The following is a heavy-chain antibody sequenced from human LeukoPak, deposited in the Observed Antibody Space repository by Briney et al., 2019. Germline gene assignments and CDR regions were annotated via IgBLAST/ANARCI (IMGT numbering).Heavy chain of an antibody. CDR1: AGSFNNYY. CDR3: ARGYSSGWPLYFDY. Sequence: PSETLSLTCAVYAGSFNNYYWSWIRQPPGKGLEWIGEINHSGSTNYNPSLKSRATISVDTSKNQFSLKLSSVTAADTAVYYCARGYSSGWPLYFDYWGQGTLVTVSS. D-gene: IGHD6-19*01. J-gene: IGHJ4*02. CDR2: INHSGST. V-gene: IGHV4-34*01.